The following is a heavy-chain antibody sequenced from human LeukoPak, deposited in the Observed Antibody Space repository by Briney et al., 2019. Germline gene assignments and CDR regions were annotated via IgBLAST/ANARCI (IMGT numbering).Heavy chain of an antibody. J-gene: IGHJ4*02. CDR3: TTDGPDCSSTSCYGAYFDY. D-gene: IGHD2-2*01. Sequence: GGSLRLSCAASGFTFSNAWMSWVRQAPAKGLEWVGRIKSKTDGGTTDYAAPVKGRFTISRDDSKNTLYLQMNSLKTEDTAVYYCTTDGPDCSSTSCYGAYFDYWGQGTLVTVSS. V-gene: IGHV3-15*01. CDR1: GFTFSNAW. CDR2: IKSKTDGGTT.